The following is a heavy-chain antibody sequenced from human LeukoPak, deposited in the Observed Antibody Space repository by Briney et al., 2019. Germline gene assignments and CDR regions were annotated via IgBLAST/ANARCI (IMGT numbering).Heavy chain of an antibody. V-gene: IGHV4-59*01. CDR1: GFSIKTYY. CDR3: ARQAEDYSGFRFDL. J-gene: IGHJ2*01. CDR2: IYHTGTT. D-gene: IGHD2-15*01. Sequence: PSETLSLTCSVSGFSIKTYYWSWLRRPPGKTLEWIGYIYHTGTTNFNPSLQSRLTMSVDTSKNQFFLRLSSVTPADTALYFCARQAEDYSGFRFDLWGRGTLVTVSS.